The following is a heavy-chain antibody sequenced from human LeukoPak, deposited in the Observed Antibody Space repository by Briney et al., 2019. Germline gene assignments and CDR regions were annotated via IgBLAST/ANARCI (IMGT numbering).Heavy chain of an antibody. CDR1: GDSISSGYY. CDR3: ASWVVIAQFDY. J-gene: IGHJ4*02. CDR2: IYYSGST. Sequence: SETLSLTCTVSGDSISSGYYWGWIRQPPGKGLEWIGSIYYSGSTYYNPSLKSRVTISVDTSKNQFSLKLSSVTAADTAVYYCASWVVIAQFDYWGQGTLVTVSS. V-gene: IGHV4-38-2*02. D-gene: IGHD2-21*01.